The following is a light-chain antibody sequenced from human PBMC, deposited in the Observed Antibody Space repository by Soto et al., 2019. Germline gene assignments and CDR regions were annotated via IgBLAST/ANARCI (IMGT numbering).Light chain of an antibody. Sequence: DIQMTQSPSTLSGSVGDRVTITCRASQTISSWLAWYQQRPGKAPKLPIYKASTLKSGVPSRFSGSGSATEFTLTISSLQSEDFATYYCQQYYSYPWTFGQGTKVDI. CDR1: QTISSW. V-gene: IGKV1-5*03. CDR3: QQYYSYPWT. CDR2: KAS. J-gene: IGKJ1*01.